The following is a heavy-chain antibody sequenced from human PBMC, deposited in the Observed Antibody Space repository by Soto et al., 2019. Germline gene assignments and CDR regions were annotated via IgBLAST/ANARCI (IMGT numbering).Heavy chain of an antibody. CDR2: MSYDGSTE. CDR3: ARPYSSDLLFGAFDL. Sequence: QGQLVESGGGVVQPGRSLRLSCAGSGFTFSTFPMHWVRQAPGKGLEWVAIMSYDGSTEYYVDSGKGRFTISRDNSKNTLFLQMNRLRPEDTAVYYCARPYSSDLLFGAFDLWGQGTMVTVSS. V-gene: IGHV3-30-3*01. J-gene: IGHJ3*01. CDR1: GFTFSTFP. D-gene: IGHD6-25*01.